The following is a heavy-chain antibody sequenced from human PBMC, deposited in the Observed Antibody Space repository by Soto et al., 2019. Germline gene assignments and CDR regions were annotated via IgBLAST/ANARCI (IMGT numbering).Heavy chain of an antibody. CDR1: GGSITSSSHF. CDR2: IYFTGNT. Sequence: SETLSLTCSASGGSITSSSHFWGWVRQPPGKGPEWIGTIYFTGNTYYTPSLKSRRTMSMDTSKNEFSLRLNSVTAADTAVYYCAGQTVTIAAASYGRSNWFDPWGPGTLVTVSS. CDR3: AGQTVTIAAASYGRSNWFDP. J-gene: IGHJ5*02. V-gene: IGHV4-39*01. D-gene: IGHD6-25*01.